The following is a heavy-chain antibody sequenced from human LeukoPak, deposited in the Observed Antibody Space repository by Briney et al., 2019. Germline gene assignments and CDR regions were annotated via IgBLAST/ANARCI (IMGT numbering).Heavy chain of an antibody. CDR1: GFTFRNHG. CDR2: ISYDGSNK. CDR3: ARGLKAVRGVISGSYYFDY. Sequence: GGSLRLSCAASGFTFRNHGMHWVRQAPGKGLEWVAVISYDGSNKYYADSVKGRFTISRDNSKNTLYLQMNSLRAEDTAVYYCARGLKAVRGVISGSYYFDYWGQGTLVTVSS. D-gene: IGHD3-10*01. V-gene: IGHV3-30*19. J-gene: IGHJ4*02.